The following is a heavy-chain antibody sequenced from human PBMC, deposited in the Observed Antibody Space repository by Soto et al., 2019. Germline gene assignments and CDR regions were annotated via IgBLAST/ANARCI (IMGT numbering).Heavy chain of an antibody. CDR2: ISYDGSNK. V-gene: IGHV3-30-3*01. Sequence: QVQLVESGGGVVQPGRSLRLSCAASGFTFSSYAMHWVRQAPGKGLEWVAVISYDGSNKYYADSVKGRFTISRDNSKNTLYLQMNSLRAEDTAVYYCARDRGFRYCISTSCKKSPYYYGMDVWGQGTTVTVSS. CDR1: GFTFSSYA. D-gene: IGHD2-2*01. CDR3: ARDRGFRYCISTSCKKSPYYYGMDV. J-gene: IGHJ6*02.